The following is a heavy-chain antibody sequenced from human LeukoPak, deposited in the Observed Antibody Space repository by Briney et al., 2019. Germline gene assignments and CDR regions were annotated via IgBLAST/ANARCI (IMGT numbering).Heavy chain of an antibody. Sequence: SETLSLTCTASGGSISSNNYYWGWIRQPPGKGLEWIGTIYYSGNTYYSPSLNSRVTISVDTSKNQFSLKLSSVTATDTAVYSCARLVVPAAYFDYWGQGTLVTVSS. CDR1: GGSISSNNYY. V-gene: IGHV4-39*01. CDR3: ARLVVPAAYFDY. CDR2: IYYSGNT. J-gene: IGHJ4*02. D-gene: IGHD2-2*01.